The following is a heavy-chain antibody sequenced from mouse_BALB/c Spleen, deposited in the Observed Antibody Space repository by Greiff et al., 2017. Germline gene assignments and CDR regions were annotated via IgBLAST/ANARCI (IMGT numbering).Heavy chain of an antibody. CDR2: IYPGSGNT. CDR3: TRRGSSYAMDY. D-gene: IGHD1-1*01. J-gene: IGHJ4*01. Sequence: QVQLQQSGAELVRPGTSVKISCKASGYAFTNYWLGWVKQRPGHGLEWIGDIYPGSGNTYYNEKFKGKATLTADKSSSTAYMQLSSLTSEDSAVYYCTRRGSSYAMDYWGQGTSVTVSS. CDR1: GYAFTNYW. V-gene: IGHV1-63*01.